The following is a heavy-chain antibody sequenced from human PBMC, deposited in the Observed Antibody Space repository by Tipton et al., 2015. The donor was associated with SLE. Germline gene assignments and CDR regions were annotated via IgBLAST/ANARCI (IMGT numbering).Heavy chain of an antibody. J-gene: IGHJ4*02. CDR2: IYYSGVA. CDR3: AREGISYCGGDCHGSFDY. Sequence: TLSLTCNVSGGPISGTNHFWGWIRQPPGKGLEWIGNIYYSGVAQYNPSLKSRVTISVDTSKNQFSLRLSSVTAADTAVYYCAREGISYCGGDCHGSFDYWGQGSLVTVSS. CDR1: GGPISGTNHF. V-gene: IGHV4-39*02. D-gene: IGHD2-21*01.